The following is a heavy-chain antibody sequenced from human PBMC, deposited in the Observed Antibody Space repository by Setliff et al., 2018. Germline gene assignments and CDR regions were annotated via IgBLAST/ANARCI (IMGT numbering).Heavy chain of an antibody. CDR1: GFTFSNYW. CDR3: ARDPPWELRYFDL. V-gene: IGHV3-74*01. Sequence: GGSLRLSCAASGFTFSNYWIHWVRQVPGRGLVWVSRINSDGSTTNYADSVKGRFTTSRENAKNTLYLQLSNLRAEDTAVYYCARDPPWELRYFDLWGRGTLVTVSS. J-gene: IGHJ2*01. CDR2: INSDGSTT. D-gene: IGHD1-26*01.